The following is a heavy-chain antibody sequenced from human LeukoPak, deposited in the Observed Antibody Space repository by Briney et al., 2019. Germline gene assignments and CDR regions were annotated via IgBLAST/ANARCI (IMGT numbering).Heavy chain of an antibody. CDR3: ARGGIAAAGTFWWDSRQDDYHLGQDDY. CDR1: GYTFTSYD. CDR2: MNPNSGNT. Sequence: ASVKVSCKASGYTFTSYDINWVRQATGQGLEWMGCMNPNSGNTGYAQKFQGRVTITRNTSISTAYMELSSLRSEDTAVYYCARGGIAAAGTFWWDSRQDDYHLGQDDYWGQGTLVTVSS. V-gene: IGHV1-8*03. D-gene: IGHD6-13*01. J-gene: IGHJ4*02.